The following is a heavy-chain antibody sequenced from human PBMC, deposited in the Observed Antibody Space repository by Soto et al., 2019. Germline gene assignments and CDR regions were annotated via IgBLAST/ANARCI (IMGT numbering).Heavy chain of an antibody. Sequence: LRLSCAASGFTLSAHAMNWVRQAPGKGLEWVSSISSDSRYIYYADSVKGRFTISRDNARNSLDLQMNNLRAEDTAVYHCARGHCSRTSCYTGGYYYYPMDVWGQGTTVTVSS. V-gene: IGHV3-21*04. CDR2: ISSDSRYI. D-gene: IGHD2-2*01. CDR3: ARGHCSRTSCYTGGYYYYPMDV. CDR1: GFTLSAHA. J-gene: IGHJ6*02.